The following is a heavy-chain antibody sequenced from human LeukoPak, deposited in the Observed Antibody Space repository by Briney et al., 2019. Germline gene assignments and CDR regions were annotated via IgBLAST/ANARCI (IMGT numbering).Heavy chain of an antibody. J-gene: IGHJ3*02. Sequence: GGSLRLSCAASGFTFSSYWMSWVRQAPGKGLEWVSGISWNSGSIGYADSVKGRFTISRDNAKNSLYLQMNSLRAEDTALYYCAKDSGSGSYYNWGAFDIWGQGTMVTVSS. D-gene: IGHD3-10*01. V-gene: IGHV3-9*01. CDR1: GFTFSSYW. CDR3: AKDSGSGSYYNWGAFDI. CDR2: ISWNSGSI.